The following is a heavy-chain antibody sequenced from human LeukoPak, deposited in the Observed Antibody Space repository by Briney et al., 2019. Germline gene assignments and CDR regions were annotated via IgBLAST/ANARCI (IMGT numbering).Heavy chain of an antibody. CDR2: INYIGST. CDR3: ARVGVYCSSTNCFLANFDY. J-gene: IGHJ4*02. CDR1: GDSISRSSYW. Sequence: SETLSLTCSVSGDSISRSSYWWGWIRQPPGKGLDWIGTINYIGSTYYNPSLKSRVTISIDTPKNQFSLKLSPVTAADTAVYYCARVGVYCSSTNCFLANFDYWGQGTLVTVSS. V-gene: IGHV4-39*01. D-gene: IGHD2-2*01.